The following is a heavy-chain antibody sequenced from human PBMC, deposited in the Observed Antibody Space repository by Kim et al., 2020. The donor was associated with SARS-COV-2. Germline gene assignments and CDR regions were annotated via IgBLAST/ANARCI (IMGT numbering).Heavy chain of an antibody. CDR1: GGSFSGYY. Sequence: SETLSLTCAVYGGSFSGYYWSWIRQPPGKGLEWIGEINHSGSTNYNPSLKSRVTISVDTSKNQFSLKLSSVTAADTAVYYCARGRPYDSSGYYLAPIDYWGQGTLVTVSS. CDR2: INHSGST. V-gene: IGHV4-34*01. CDR3: ARGRPYDSSGYYLAPIDY. D-gene: IGHD3-22*01. J-gene: IGHJ4*02.